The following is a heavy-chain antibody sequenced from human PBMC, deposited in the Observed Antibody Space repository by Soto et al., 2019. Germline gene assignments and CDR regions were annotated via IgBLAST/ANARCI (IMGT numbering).Heavy chain of an antibody. CDR2: ISYDGSNK. V-gene: IGHV3-30*03. CDR1: GFTFSSYG. D-gene: IGHD1-26*01. Sequence: PGGSLRLSYAASGFTFSSYGMHWVRQAPGKGLEWVAVISYDGSNKYYADSVKGRFTISRDNSKNTLYLQMNSLRAEDTAVYYCATSGSPDAFDIWGQGTMVTVSS. CDR3: ATSGSPDAFDI. J-gene: IGHJ3*02.